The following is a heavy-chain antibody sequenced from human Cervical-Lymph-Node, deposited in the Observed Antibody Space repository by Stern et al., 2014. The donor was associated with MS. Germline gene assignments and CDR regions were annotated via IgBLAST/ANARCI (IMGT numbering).Heavy chain of an antibody. CDR1: GYSFHSYW. Sequence: EVQLVESGAEVKKPGESLKISCQGSGYSFHSYWIAWVRQMPGKGLEWMGVIYPGDSDTRYSPSFQGQVTISADKSTSTAYLQWSSLKASDTAMYFCARHSSYYYGSPSSNWGQGTLVTVSS. V-gene: IGHV5-51*01. D-gene: IGHD3-10*01. CDR2: IYPGDSDT. CDR3: ARHSSYYYGSPSSN. J-gene: IGHJ4*02.